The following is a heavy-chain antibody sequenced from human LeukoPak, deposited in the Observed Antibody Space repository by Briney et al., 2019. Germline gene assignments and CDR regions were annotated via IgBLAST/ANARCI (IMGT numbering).Heavy chain of an antibody. CDR2: INQGENEK. CDR3: ACSTAAGTSFDY. V-gene: IGHV3-7*01. Sequence: GGSLRLSCSASGFMFSSHWMSWVRQAPGKGLEWVANINQGENEKYYVDSVRGRCTISRDNIKNSVFLQMNSLRAEDTAVYYCACSTAAGTSFDYWGQGTLVTVSS. J-gene: IGHJ4*02. CDR1: GFMFSSHW. D-gene: IGHD6-13*01.